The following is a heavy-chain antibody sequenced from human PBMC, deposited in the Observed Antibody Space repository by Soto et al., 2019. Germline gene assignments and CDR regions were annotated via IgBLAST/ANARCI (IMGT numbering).Heavy chain of an antibody. CDR2: VSGSGGST. CDR3: ARRGPGTYFDY. J-gene: IGHJ4*02. CDR1: GCTFSSYA. Sequence: EVQLLESGGGLVQPGGSLRLSCAASGCTFSSYAMRWVRQAPGKGLEWVSAVSGSGGSTYYADSVKGRFTISRDKSKNTLYLQMNSLTAEDTAVYYCARRGPGTYFDYWCQGTLVTVSS. V-gene: IGHV3-23*01. D-gene: IGHD6-13*01.